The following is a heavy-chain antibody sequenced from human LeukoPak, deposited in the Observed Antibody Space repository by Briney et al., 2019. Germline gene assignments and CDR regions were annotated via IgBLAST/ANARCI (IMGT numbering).Heavy chain of an antibody. D-gene: IGHD5-12*01. Sequence: GASVKVSCKASGYTFTSYGISWVRQAPGQGLEWMGWISAYNGNTNYAQKLQGRVTMTTDTSTSTAYVELRSLRSDDTAVYYCARDKNRGGYDYPPLVWGQGTLVTVSS. CDR1: GYTFTSYG. J-gene: IGHJ4*02. CDR3: ARDKNRGGYDYPPLV. V-gene: IGHV1-18*01. CDR2: ISAYNGNT.